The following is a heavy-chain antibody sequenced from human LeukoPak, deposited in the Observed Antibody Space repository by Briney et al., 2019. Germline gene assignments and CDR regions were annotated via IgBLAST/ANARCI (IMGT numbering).Heavy chain of an antibody. Sequence: ASVKVSCKASGYTFTDYYIHWVRQAPGQGLEWMGRINPNSGVTVYAQKFQDRVTMTRDASISTAYMELNSLTSDDTAIYYCARDLIYYQPLLLSFDVWGQGTMVTVSS. J-gene: IGHJ3*01. CDR2: INPNSGVT. V-gene: IGHV1-2*06. CDR3: ARDLIYYQPLLLSFDV. D-gene: IGHD2-2*01. CDR1: GYTFTDYY.